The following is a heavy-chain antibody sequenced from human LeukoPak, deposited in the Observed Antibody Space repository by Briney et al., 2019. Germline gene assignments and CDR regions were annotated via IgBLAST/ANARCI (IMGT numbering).Heavy chain of an antibody. J-gene: IGHJ6*03. D-gene: IGHD1-26*01. Sequence: PSETLSLTCAVYGGTFSGYYWSWIRQPPGKRLEWVGESNDSGGTNYNPSLKSRVTISADKSKNQVSLKLTSVTAADTAVYYCARLFGIVGAALEYYYYYLDVWGQGTTVTVSS. V-gene: IGHV4-34*01. CDR1: GGTFSGYY. CDR2: SNDSGGT. CDR3: ARLFGIVGAALEYYYYYLDV.